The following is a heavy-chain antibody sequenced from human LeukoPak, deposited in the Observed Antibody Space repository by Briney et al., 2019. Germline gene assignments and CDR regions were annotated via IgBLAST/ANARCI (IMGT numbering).Heavy chain of an antibody. CDR2: ISGSGSTI. Sequence: GGSLRLSCAASGFTFSDYYMNWIRQAPGKGLEWVAYISGSGSTIYYADSVKGRFTFSRDNAKSSLYLQMNSLRAEDTAVYYCARVGRYRSGGNCFTDYWGQGTLVTVSS. V-gene: IGHV3-11*01. J-gene: IGHJ4*02. CDR3: ARVGRYRSGGNCFTDY. CDR1: GFTFSDYY. D-gene: IGHD2-15*01.